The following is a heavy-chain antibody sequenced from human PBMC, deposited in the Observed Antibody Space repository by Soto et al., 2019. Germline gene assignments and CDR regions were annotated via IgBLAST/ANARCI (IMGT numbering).Heavy chain of an antibody. Sequence: QVQLVQSGAEVKKPGASVKVSCKASGYTFTSYGISWVRQAPGQGLEWMGWISAYNGNTNYAQKLQGRVTMTTDTSTSTAYMELRSLRSDDTAVYYWASHSSTSWPGDYFDYWGQGTLVTVSS. CDR2: ISAYNGNT. CDR3: ASHSSTSWPGDYFDY. V-gene: IGHV1-18*01. CDR1: GYTFTSYG. J-gene: IGHJ4*02. D-gene: IGHD2-2*01.